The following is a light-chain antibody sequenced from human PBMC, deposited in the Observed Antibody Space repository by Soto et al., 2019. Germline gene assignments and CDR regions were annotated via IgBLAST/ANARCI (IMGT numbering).Light chain of an antibody. J-gene: IGKJ2*01. CDR2: GSS. CDR3: QQYGNSPPYT. CDR1: QSVSSNY. V-gene: IGKV3-20*01. Sequence: EIVLTQSPGTLSLSPGERATLSCRASQSVSSNYLAWYQQKPGQAHRLLIYGSSSRATGIPDRFSGSGSGTDFTLTISRLEPEDFALYFCQQYGNSPPYTVGQGTKVEIK.